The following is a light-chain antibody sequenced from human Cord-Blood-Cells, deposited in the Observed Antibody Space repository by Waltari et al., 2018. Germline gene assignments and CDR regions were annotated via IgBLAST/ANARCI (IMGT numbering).Light chain of an antibody. CDR2: AAS. J-gene: IGKJ4*01. V-gene: IGKV1-39*01. CDR3: QQSYSTPRT. CDR1: QSISSY. Sequence: DIQMPQSPSSLSASVADRVTITCRASQSISSYLNWYQQKPGKAPKLLIYAASSLQSGVPSRFSGSGSGTDFTLTISSLQPEDFATYYCQQSYSTPRTFGGGTKVEIK.